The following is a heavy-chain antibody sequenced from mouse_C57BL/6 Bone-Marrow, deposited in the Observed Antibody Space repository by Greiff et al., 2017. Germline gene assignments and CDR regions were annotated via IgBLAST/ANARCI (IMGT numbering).Heavy chain of an antibody. D-gene: IGHD3-2*02. CDR1: GYTFTSYW. Sequence: QVQLQQPGAELVRPGTSVKLSCKASGYTFTSYWMHWVKQRPGQGLEWLGVIDPSDSYTNYNQKFKGKATLTVDTSSSTAYMQLSSLTSEDSAVYYCARSQLRLPPWFAYWGQGTLVTVSA. CDR2: IDPSDSYT. J-gene: IGHJ3*01. V-gene: IGHV1-59*01. CDR3: ARSQLRLPPWFAY.